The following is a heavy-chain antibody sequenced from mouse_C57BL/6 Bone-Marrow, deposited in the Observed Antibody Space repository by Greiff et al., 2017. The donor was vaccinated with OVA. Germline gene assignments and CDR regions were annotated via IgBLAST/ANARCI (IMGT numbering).Heavy chain of an antibody. CDR3: ARGLDSSGYPAWFAY. V-gene: IGHV1-22*01. CDR1: GYTFTDYN. J-gene: IGHJ4*01. CDR2: INPNNGGT. D-gene: IGHD3-2*02. Sequence: EVHLVESGPELVKPGASVKMSCKASGYTFTDYNMHWVKQSHGKSLEWIGYINPNNGGTSYNQKFKGKATLTVNKSSSTAYMELRSLTSEDSAFYYCARGLDSSGYPAWFAYWGQGTSVTVSS.